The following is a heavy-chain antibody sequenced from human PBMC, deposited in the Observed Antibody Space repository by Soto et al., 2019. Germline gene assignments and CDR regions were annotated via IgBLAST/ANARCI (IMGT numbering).Heavy chain of an antibody. D-gene: IGHD2-2*01. Sequence: GGSLRLSCAASGLTFSRYWMHWVRQAPGEGLVWVSRINSDGSSTSYADFVKGRFTISRDNAKNTLYLQMNSLRAEDTAVYYCARDPRDIVVISPARFYYYYMDVWGKGTTATVSS. CDR2: INSDGSST. J-gene: IGHJ6*03. CDR1: GLTFSRYW. V-gene: IGHV3-74*01. CDR3: ARDPRDIVVISPARFYYYYMDV.